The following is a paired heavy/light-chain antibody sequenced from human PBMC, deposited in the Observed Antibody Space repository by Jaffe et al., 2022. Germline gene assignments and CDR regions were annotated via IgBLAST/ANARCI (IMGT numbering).Heavy chain of an antibody. CDR1: GFTFNSHN. J-gene: IGHJ6*03. CDR3: ARGYCSGGNCYGYYYMDV. CDR2: ISSNSGTI. Sequence: EVQLVESGGGLVQPGGSLRLSCAASGFTFNSHNMNWVRQAPGKGLEWVSYISSNSGTIYYAAAVKGRFTISRDNAKNSLSLQMNSLRAEDTAVYYCARGYCSGGNCYGYYYMDVWGKGTTVTVSS. D-gene: IGHD2-15*01. V-gene: IGHV3-48*01.
Light chain of an antibody. CDR1: QSIGSW. Sequence: DIQMTQSPSILSASVGDRVTITCRASQSIGSWLAWYQQIPGKAPKVLIYKASSLESGVPSRFSGTGSGTEFTLTISSLQPDDFATYYCQQYSSFWTFGQGTKVEIK. J-gene: IGKJ1*01. CDR2: KAS. V-gene: IGKV1-5*03. CDR3: QQYSSFWT.